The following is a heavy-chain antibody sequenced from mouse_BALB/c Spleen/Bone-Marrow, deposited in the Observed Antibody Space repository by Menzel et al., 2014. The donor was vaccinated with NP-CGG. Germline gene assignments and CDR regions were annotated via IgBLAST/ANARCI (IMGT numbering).Heavy chain of an antibody. J-gene: IGHJ3*01. D-gene: IGHD1-1*01. CDR2: IDPANGNT. CDR1: GFNIKDTY. Sequence: EVQRVESGAELVKPGASVKLSYTASGFNIKDTYMYWVKQRPEQGLEWIGRIDPANGNTKYDPKFQDKATITADTSSNTAYLQLSSLTSEDTAVYYCARYYYGSSLFAYWGQGTLVTVSA. CDR3: ARYYYGSSLFAY. V-gene: IGHV14-3*02.